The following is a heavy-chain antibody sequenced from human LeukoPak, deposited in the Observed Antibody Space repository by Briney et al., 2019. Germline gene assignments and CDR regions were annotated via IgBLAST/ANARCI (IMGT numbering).Heavy chain of an antibody. CDR3: ARGDDSGYYDYFDY. V-gene: IGHV3-53*01. CDR1: GFTVDSNY. Sequence: GGSLRLSCAASGFTVDSNYLSWVCQAPGKGLEWVSTIYTGGNTYYAASVKGRFTISRDFSKNTVFLHMNGLRAEDTAMYYCARGDDSGYYDYFDYWGQGALVTVSS. D-gene: IGHD3-22*01. J-gene: IGHJ4*02. CDR2: IYTGGNT.